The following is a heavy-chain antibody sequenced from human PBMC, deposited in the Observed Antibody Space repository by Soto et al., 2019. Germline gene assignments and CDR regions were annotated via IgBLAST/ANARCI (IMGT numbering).Heavy chain of an antibody. D-gene: IGHD3-22*01. Sequence: GGSLRLSCAASGFTFSNYAMSWVRQAPGKGLEWVSAISSSGDSPYYADSVKGRFTISRDNSKNTLYLQMNSLRAEDTAVYYCAKDPPDPDSSGYYPGYWGQGTLVNVSS. CDR2: ISSSGDSP. CDR1: GFTFSNYA. V-gene: IGHV3-23*01. CDR3: AKDPPDPDSSGYYPGY. J-gene: IGHJ4*02.